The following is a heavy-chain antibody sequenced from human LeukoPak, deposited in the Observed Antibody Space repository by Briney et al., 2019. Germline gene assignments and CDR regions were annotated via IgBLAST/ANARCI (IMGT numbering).Heavy chain of an antibody. CDR3: ARGRHCSSTSCYVDDSDY. J-gene: IGHJ4*02. CDR1: GGSFSGYY. V-gene: IGHV4-34*01. D-gene: IGHD2-2*01. Sequence: SETLSLTCAVYGGSFSGYYWSWIRQPPGKGLEWIGEINHSGSTNYNPSLESRVTISVDTSKNQFSLKLSSVTAADTAVYYCARGRHCSSTSCYVDDSDYWGQGTLVTVSS. CDR2: INHSGST.